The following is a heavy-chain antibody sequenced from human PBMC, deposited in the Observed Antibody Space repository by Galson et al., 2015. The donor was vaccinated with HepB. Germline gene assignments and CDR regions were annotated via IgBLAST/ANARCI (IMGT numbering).Heavy chain of an antibody. Sequence: SLRLSCAASGFTFSSYSMNWVRQAPGKGLEWVSSISSSSSYIYYADSVKGRFTISRDNAKNSLYLQMNSLRAEDTAVYYCARVGDYDFEVGFDYWGQGTLVTVSS. CDR3: ARVGDYDFEVGFDY. CDR1: GFTFSSYS. CDR2: ISSSSSYI. V-gene: IGHV3-21*04. J-gene: IGHJ4*02. D-gene: IGHD3-3*01.